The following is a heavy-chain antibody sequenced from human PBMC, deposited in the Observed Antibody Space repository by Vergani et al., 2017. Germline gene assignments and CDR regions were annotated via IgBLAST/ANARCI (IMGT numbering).Heavy chain of an antibody. CDR2: INHSGST. CDR1: GGSFSGYY. V-gene: IGHV4-34*01. Sequence: QVQLQQWGAGLLKPSETLSLTCAVYGGSFSGYYWSWIRQPPGKGLEWIVEINHSGSTNYNPSLKSRVTISVDTSTNQFSLKLSSVTAADTAVYYCARASGSYPFDYWGQGTLVTVSS. J-gene: IGHJ4*02. CDR3: ARASGSYPFDY. D-gene: IGHD1-26*01.